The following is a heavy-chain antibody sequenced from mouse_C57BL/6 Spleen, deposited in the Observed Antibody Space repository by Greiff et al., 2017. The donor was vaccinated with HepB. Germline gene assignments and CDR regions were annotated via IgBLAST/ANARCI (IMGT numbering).Heavy chain of an antibody. CDR3: TKGYYYGSSYPPLGY. CDR2: IDPETGGT. CDR1: GYTFTDYE. J-gene: IGHJ2*01. D-gene: IGHD1-1*01. V-gene: IGHV1-15*01. Sequence: VQLQESGAELVRPGASVTLSCKASGYTFTDYEMHWVKQTPVHGLEWIGAIDPETGGTAYSQKFKGKAILTADKSSSTAYMELRSLTSEDSAVYYCTKGYYYGSSYPPLGYWGQGTTLTVSS.